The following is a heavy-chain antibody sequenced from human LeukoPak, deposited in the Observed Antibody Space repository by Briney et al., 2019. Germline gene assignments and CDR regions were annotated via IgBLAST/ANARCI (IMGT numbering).Heavy chain of an antibody. Sequence: ASVKVSCKASGYTFTGYYMHWVRQAPRQGLEWMGWINPNSGGTNYAQKFQGRVTMPRDTSISTAYMELRRLSSDDTAVYYCARTPYYDFWSGYYSASFDPWGQGTLVTVSS. J-gene: IGHJ5*02. CDR2: INPNSGGT. V-gene: IGHV1-2*02. CDR3: ARTPYYDFWSGYYSASFDP. D-gene: IGHD3-3*01. CDR1: GYTFTGYY.